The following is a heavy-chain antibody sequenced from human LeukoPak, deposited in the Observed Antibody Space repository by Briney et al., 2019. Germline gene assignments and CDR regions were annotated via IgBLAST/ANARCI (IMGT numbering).Heavy chain of an antibody. V-gene: IGHV3-64*01. J-gene: IGHJ4*02. CDR1: GFTFISSE. CDR2: ISSNGGST. D-gene: IGHD2-15*01. CDR3: ARDYCTSSSCLSYFDY. Sequence: GGSLRLSCAASGFTFISSEMNWVRQAPGKGLEYVSTISSNGGSTYYANSVKGRITISRDNSKNTLYLQMGSLRTEDMAVYYCARDYCTSSSCLSYFDYWGQGTLVTVSS.